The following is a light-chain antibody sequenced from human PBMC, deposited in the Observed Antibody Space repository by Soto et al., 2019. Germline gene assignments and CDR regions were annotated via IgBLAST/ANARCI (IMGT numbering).Light chain of an antibody. CDR2: GAS. V-gene: IGKV3-15*01. CDR1: QSVSSN. J-gene: IGKJ5*01. Sequence: EILITQSPSTLSFFPVQIPPLFFMASQSVSSNLAWYQQKPGQAPRLLIYGASTRATGLPARFSGSGSGTEFTLTISSLQSEDFALYYCQQYNNWPITFGQGTRLEN. CDR3: QQYNNWPIT.